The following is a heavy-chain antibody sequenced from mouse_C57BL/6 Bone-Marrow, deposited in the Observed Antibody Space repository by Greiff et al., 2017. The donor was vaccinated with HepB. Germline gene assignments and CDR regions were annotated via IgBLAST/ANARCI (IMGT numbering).Heavy chain of an antibody. CDR1: GFSLTSYG. D-gene: IGHD1-1*01. CDR3: ASITTVVDPWYFDV. Sequence: VQLVESGPGLVQPSQSLSITCTVSGFSLTSYGVHWVRQSPGKGLEWLGVIWSGGSTDYNAAFISRLSISKDNSKSQVFFKMNSLQADDTAIYYCASITTVVDPWYFDVWGTGTTVTVSS. CDR2: IWSGGST. V-gene: IGHV2-2*01. J-gene: IGHJ1*03.